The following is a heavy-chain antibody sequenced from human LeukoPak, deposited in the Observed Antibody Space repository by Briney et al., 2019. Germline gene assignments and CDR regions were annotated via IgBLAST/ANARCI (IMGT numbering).Heavy chain of an antibody. J-gene: IGHJ3*02. Sequence: SETLSLTCTVSGGSISSYYWSWIRQPPGKGLEWIGYIYTSGSTNYNPTLKGRVTISVDTSKNQFSLKLSSVTAADTAVYYCARHGIYYGSGSYPLPRGAFDIWGQGTMVTVSS. D-gene: IGHD3-10*01. V-gene: IGHV4-4*09. CDR2: IYTSGST. CDR1: GGSISSYY. CDR3: ARHGIYYGSGSYPLPRGAFDI.